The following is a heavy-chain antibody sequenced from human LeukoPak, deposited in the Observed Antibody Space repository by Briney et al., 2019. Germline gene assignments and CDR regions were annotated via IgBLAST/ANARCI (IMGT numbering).Heavy chain of an antibody. J-gene: IGHJ4*02. CDR2: ISGSGGST. Sequence: GGSLRLSCAASGFTFSSYAMSWVRQAPGKGLEWVSVISGSGGSTYYAASVNGRFTISRDNSKNTLYLQMTSLRAEDTAVYYCAKTESAAAGPGDWLYYFDYWGQGTLVTVSS. CDR1: GFTFSSYA. V-gene: IGHV3-23*01. D-gene: IGHD6-13*01. CDR3: AKTESAAAGPGDWLYYFDY.